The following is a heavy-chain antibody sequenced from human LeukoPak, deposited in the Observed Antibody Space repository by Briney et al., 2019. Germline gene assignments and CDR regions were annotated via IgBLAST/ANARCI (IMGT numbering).Heavy chain of an antibody. V-gene: IGHV1-69*17. Sequence: AVNLSFSAAAATFSSYAISWVRQAPGQGLGWMGGIIPIFGIENYAQKFQGRVTIPADKSTSTAYMELSSLRSEDTAVYYCARDESLGEPVYWGQGTLVTVSS. J-gene: IGHJ4*02. CDR3: ARDESLGEPVY. D-gene: IGHD3-16*01. CDR1: AATFSSYA. CDR2: IIPIFGIE.